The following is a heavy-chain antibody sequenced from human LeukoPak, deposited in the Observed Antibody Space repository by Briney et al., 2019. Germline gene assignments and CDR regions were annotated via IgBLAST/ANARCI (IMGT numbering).Heavy chain of an antibody. CDR2: MKGDGSAK. Sequence: PGGSLRLSCAPSGFPFSASWMTGPRQTPGKGCEWVAFMKGDGSAKKYVDSVKGRFTISRDNAKNSLFLQMNSLGAEDTAVYYCARDRGWIQHDIWGQGTMVTVSS. J-gene: IGHJ3*02. D-gene: IGHD5-18*01. CDR3: ARDRGWIQHDI. CDR1: GFPFSASW. V-gene: IGHV3-7*01.